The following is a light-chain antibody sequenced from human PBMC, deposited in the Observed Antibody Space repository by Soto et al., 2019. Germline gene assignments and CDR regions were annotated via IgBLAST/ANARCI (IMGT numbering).Light chain of an antibody. CDR1: QTVSSSY. J-gene: IGKJ3*01. Sequence: EIVLTQSPGTLSLSPGERATLSCRASQTVSSSYLAWYQQKPGQAPRLLIYDASSRATGIPDRFSGSGSGTDFTLTISRLEPEDFAVYYCQQYGSPPQTFGPGTKVDIK. V-gene: IGKV3-20*01. CDR3: QQYGSPPQT. CDR2: DAS.